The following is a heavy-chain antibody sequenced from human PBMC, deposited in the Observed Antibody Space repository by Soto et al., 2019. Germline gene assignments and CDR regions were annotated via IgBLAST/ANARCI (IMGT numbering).Heavy chain of an antibody. V-gene: IGHV4-61*01. J-gene: IGHJ5*02. D-gene: IGHD2-2*02. CDR2: IYYSGST. CDR1: GGSVSSGSYY. Sequence: SETLSLTCTVSGGSVSSGSYYWSWIRQPPGKGLEWIGYIYYSGSTNYSPSLKSRVTISVDTSKNQFSLKLSSVTAADTAVYYCARGYCSSTSCYIWDNWFDPWGQGTLVTVSS. CDR3: ARGYCSSTSCYIWDNWFDP.